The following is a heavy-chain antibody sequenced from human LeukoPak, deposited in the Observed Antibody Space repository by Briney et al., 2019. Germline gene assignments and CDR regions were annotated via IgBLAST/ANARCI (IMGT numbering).Heavy chain of an antibody. J-gene: IGHJ4*02. D-gene: IGHD3-10*01. V-gene: IGHV1-2*06. CDR1: GYSFSGHY. CDR3: ARDFYGSRPGAFDY. Sequence: ASVKVSCKASGYSFSGHYIHWVRQAPGQGLEWMGQINPNSAASHYAQKFQDRVAMTSDTSINMAYMELRSLRSDDTAVYYCARDFYGSRPGAFDYWGQGTLITVSS. CDR2: INPNSAAS.